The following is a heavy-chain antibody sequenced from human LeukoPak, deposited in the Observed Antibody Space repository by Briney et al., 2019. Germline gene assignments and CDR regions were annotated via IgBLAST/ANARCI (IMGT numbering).Heavy chain of an antibody. J-gene: IGHJ5*02. CDR1: GGTFSSYA. CDR3: ARAPDYGGNSGWFDP. D-gene: IGHD4-23*01. CDR2: IIPIFGTA. V-gene: IGHV1-69*06. Sequence: SVKVSCKASGGTFSSYAISWVRQAPGQGLEWMGRIIPIFGTANYAQKFQGRVTITADKSTSTAYMELSSLRSEDTAVYYCARAPDYGGNSGWFDPWGQGTLVTVSS.